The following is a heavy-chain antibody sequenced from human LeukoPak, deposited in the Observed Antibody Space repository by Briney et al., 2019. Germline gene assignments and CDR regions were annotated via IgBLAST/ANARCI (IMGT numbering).Heavy chain of an antibody. CDR1: GLTFSTYS. Sequence: GGSLRLSCAVSGLTFSTYSMNWVRQAPGKGPEWVSVISGGDGDTYYPDAVKGRFTISRDNSNNRLYMQMNSLRAEDTAIYYCARYGGAAVVFDYWGQGTLVTVSS. CDR2: ISGGDGDT. CDR3: ARYGGAAVVFDY. D-gene: IGHD6-13*01. V-gene: IGHV3-23*01. J-gene: IGHJ4*02.